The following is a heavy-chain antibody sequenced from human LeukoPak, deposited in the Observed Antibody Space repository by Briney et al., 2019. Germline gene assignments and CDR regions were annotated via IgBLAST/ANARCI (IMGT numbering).Heavy chain of an antibody. J-gene: IGHJ4*02. D-gene: IGHD4-17*01. V-gene: IGHV4-61*02. CDR3: ARGTTAHLFEDY. CDR2: IYTSGST. CDR1: GGSISSGSYY. Sequence: SQTLSLTCTVSGGSISSGSYYWSWIRQPAGKGLEWIGRIYTSGSTNYNPSLKSRVTTSVDTSKNQFSLKLSSVTAADTAVYYCARGTTAHLFEDYWGQGTLVTVSS.